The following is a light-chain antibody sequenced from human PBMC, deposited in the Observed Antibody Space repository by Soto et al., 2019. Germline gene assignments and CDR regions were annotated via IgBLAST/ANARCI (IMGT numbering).Light chain of an antibody. V-gene: IGLV2-14*01. Sequence: QSVLTQPASVSGSPGQSITISCTGTRSDVGGYNYVSWYQQHPGKAPKLMIYEVSNRPSGVSNRFSGSKSGNTASLTISGLQAEDEADYYCSSYTSSSIVVFGGGTKLTVL. J-gene: IGLJ2*01. CDR1: RSDVGGYNY. CDR2: EVS. CDR3: SSYTSSSIVV.